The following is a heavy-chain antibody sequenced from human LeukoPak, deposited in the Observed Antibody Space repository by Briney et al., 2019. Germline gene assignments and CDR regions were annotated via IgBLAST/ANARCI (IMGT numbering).Heavy chain of an antibody. J-gene: IGHJ6*02. V-gene: IGHV4-59*01. D-gene: IGHD6-13*01. CDR3: ARDVGVSSSWYSRYYYYYGMDV. Sequence: SETLSLTRIVSGDSISTYYWSWIRQPPGKGLEWIGYIYYSGITNDNPSLKSRVPISVDTSKHQFSLKLSSVTAADTAVYYCARDVGVSSSWYSRYYYYYGMDVWGQGTTVTVSS. CDR2: IYYSGIT. CDR1: GDSISTYY.